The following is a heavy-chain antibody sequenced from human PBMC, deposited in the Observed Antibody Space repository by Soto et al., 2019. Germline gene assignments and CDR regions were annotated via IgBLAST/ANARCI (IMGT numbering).Heavy chain of an antibody. V-gene: IGHV4-30-4*01. CDR1: GGSISSGDYY. CDR3: ARDPLYCSGGSCYRYFDL. Sequence: QVQLQESGPGLVKPSQTLSLTCTVSGGSISSGDYYWSWIRQPPGKGLERIGYIYYSGSTYYNPSLKSRVTISVDTSKNQFSLKLSSVTAADTAVYYCARDPLYCSGGSCYRYFDLWGRGTLVTVSS. D-gene: IGHD2-15*01. CDR2: IYYSGST. J-gene: IGHJ2*01.